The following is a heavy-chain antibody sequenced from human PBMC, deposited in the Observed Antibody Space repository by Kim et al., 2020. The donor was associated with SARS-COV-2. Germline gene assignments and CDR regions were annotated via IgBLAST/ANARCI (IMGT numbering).Heavy chain of an antibody. CDR1: GFTFSSYG. CDR3: AKEGWELPFAWYGMDV. J-gene: IGHJ6*02. Sequence: GGSLRLSCAASGFTFSSYGMHWVRQAPGKGLEWVAVISYDGSNKYYADSVKGRFTISRDNSKNTLYLQMNSLRAEDTAVYYCAKEGWELPFAWYGMDVWGQGTTVTVSS. V-gene: IGHV3-30*18. D-gene: IGHD1-26*01. CDR2: ISYDGSNK.